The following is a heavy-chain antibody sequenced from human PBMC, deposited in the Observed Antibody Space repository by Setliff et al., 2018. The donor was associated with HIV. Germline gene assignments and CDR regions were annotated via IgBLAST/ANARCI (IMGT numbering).Heavy chain of an antibody. Sequence: ASVKVSCKASGYTFTSYAMHWVRQAPGQRLEWMGWINAGNGNTKYSQKFQGRVTITRDTSARTAYMELSSLRSEDTAVYYCARGNLKNFWSGHSVYGMDVWGQGTTVTVSS. J-gene: IGHJ6*02. CDR3: ARGNLKNFWSGHSVYGMDV. V-gene: IGHV1-3*01. CDR1: GYTFTSYA. D-gene: IGHD3-3*01. CDR2: INAGNGNT.